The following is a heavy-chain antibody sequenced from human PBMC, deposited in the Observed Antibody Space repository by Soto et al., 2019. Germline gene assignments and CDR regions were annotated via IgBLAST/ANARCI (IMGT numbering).Heavy chain of an antibody. Sequence: PSETLSLTCGVYGGSFSGYYWGLIRQPPGKGLEWIGEIDHSGYTDNNPSLKSRLTISVDTSKNQFSLKLSSVTAADTAVYYRARGKYYRLRSYYPIWIQGTMVTF. D-gene: IGHD3-10*01. CDR2: IDHSGYT. CDR1: GGSFSGYY. CDR3: ARGKYYRLRSYYPI. V-gene: IGHV4-34*01. J-gene: IGHJ3*02.